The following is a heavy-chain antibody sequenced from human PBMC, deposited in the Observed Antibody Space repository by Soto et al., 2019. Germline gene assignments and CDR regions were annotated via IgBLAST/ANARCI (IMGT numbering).Heavy chain of an antibody. J-gene: IGHJ1*01. CDR1: GLTFSSSA. CDR2: VSGPGDRT. Sequence: FAASGLTFSSSAMSWVRQAPGKGLEWVSGVSGPGDRTYYAESVKGRCVISRENSKNILYLQMNTVTADDTARYYCANNIRSGTHLEYLQHWGQGTLVTVSS. V-gene: IGHV3-23*01. D-gene: IGHD6-19*01. CDR3: ANNIRSGTHLEYLQH.